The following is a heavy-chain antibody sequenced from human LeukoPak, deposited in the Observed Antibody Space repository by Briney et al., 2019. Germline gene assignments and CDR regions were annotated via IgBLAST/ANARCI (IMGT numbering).Heavy chain of an antibody. D-gene: IGHD4-17*01. V-gene: IGHV3-30-3*01. CDR2: ISYDGNNK. J-gene: IGHJ3*02. Sequence: SGRSLRLSCAASGFTFSRYVMHWVHQVPGKGLEWVAVISYDGNNKYYTDSVKGRFTISRDNSKNTLYLQMNSLRPEDTAVYYCARDNGDYGGTFDIWGQGTKVTVSS. CDR1: GFTFSRYV. CDR3: ARDNGDYGGTFDI.